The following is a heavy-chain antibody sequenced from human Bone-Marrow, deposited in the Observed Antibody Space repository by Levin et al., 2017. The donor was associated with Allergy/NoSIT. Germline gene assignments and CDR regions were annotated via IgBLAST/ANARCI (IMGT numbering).Heavy chain of an antibody. V-gene: IGHV3-74*01. Sequence: GGSLRLSCAASGFTFSNYWMHWVRQAPGKGLVWVSHINSDGSNTNYADSVKGRFTISRDNAKNTLYLQMNSLRDEDTAVYYCARGGCSSTSWLDNWGQGTLVTVPP. CDR3: ARGGCSSTSWLDN. CDR2: INSDGSNT. J-gene: IGHJ5*02. CDR1: GFTFSNYW. D-gene: IGHD2-2*01.